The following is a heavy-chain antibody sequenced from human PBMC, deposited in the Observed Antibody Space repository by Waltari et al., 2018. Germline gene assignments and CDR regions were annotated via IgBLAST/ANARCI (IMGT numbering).Heavy chain of an antibody. CDR3: ARRDATTENWFDP. J-gene: IGHJ5*02. D-gene: IGHD1-1*01. CDR1: GASIFSGGYY. V-gene: IGHV4-31*03. Sequence: LTCTVSGASIFSGGYYWSWIRQYPGKGLEWIGYIYYSGSGNTYYNPSLKSRLTISADKSNNQFSLKLTSVTAADTAVYYCARRDATTENWFDPWGQGTLVTVSS. CDR2: IYYSGSGNT.